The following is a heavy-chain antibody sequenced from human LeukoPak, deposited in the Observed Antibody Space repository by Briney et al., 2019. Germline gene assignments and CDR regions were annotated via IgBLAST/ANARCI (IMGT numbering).Heavy chain of an antibody. CDR3: ARHGDNADYTIFYWFDS. CDR2: VYKSGST. D-gene: IGHD4-17*01. V-gene: IGHV4-39*01. J-gene: IGHJ5*01. CDR1: GGSISTTTYY. Sequence: SGTLSLTCTVSGGSISTTTYYWAWIRQSPETGLEWLGSVYKSGSTYYNPSLNSRATITVDTSKNQFSLNLRSVTAADTSVYFCARHGDNADYTIFYWFDSWGQGALVTVSS.